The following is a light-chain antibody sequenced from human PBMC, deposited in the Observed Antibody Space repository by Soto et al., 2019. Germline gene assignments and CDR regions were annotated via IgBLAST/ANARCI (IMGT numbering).Light chain of an antibody. V-gene: IGKV1-6*01. Sequence: IQMTQSPSSLSASIGDRVTITCQASQNITNNLSWYQQKPGKAPNLLIYAASSLQSGVPSRFSGSGSGTDFTLTISSLQPEDFATYYCLQDYNYPWTFGQGTKVDIK. CDR2: AAS. CDR1: QNITNN. J-gene: IGKJ1*01. CDR3: LQDYNYPWT.